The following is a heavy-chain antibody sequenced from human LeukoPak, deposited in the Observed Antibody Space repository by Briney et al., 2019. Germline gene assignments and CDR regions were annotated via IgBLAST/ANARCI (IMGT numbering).Heavy chain of an antibody. J-gene: IGHJ5*02. CDR1: GGSIISAAYY. CDR2: LYYTGSA. V-gene: IGHV4-39*01. Sequence: SETLSLTCTVSGGSIISAAYYWAWIRQSPGKGLEWIGGLYYTGSAYYNPSLKSRVTIFVDTSKKQFSLKLTSVTAGDTAVYYCARQGGSPDWFDPWGQGTLVTASS. CDR3: ARQGGSPDWFDP. D-gene: IGHD1-26*01.